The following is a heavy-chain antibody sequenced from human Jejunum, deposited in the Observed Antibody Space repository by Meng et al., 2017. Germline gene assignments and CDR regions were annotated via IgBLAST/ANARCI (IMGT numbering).Heavy chain of an antibody. J-gene: IGHJ5*02. CDR2: IKSDGTTT. V-gene: IGHV3-74*01. Sequence: GESLKISCVASGFTFSSHWMHWVRQAPGKGLVWVSRIKSDGTTTNYADSVKGRFTISRDNAKNTRYLQMNSLRDEDTAVYYCARVVTWVDHWGQGTLVTVSS. D-gene: IGHD3-16*02. CDR1: GFTFSSHW. CDR3: ARVVTWVDH.